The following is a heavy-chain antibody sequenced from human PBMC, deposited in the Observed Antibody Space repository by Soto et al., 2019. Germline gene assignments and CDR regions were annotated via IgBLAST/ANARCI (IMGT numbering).Heavy chain of an antibody. CDR1: GFTFSSYW. D-gene: IGHD3-3*01. CDR3: ARELRGYYDFWSGYYSGYYYYGMDV. CDR2: IKQDGSEK. V-gene: IGHV3-7*03. J-gene: IGHJ6*02. Sequence: GSLRLSCAASGFTFSSYWMSWVRQAPGKGLEWVANIKQDGSEKYYVDSVKGRFTISRDNAKNSLYLQMNSLRAEDTAVYYCARELRGYYDFWSGYYSGYYYYGMDVWGQGTTVTVSS.